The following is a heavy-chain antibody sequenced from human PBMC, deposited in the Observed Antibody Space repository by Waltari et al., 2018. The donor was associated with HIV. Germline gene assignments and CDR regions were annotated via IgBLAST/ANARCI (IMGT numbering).Heavy chain of an antibody. CDR3: ARQFSGGKFGYFDY. J-gene: IGHJ4*02. CDR1: GGSISSSSYY. V-gene: IGHV4-39*01. D-gene: IGHD2-15*01. CDR2: IYYSGST. Sequence: QLQLQESGPGLVKPSETLSLTCTVSGGSISSSSYYWGWIRQPPGKGREWIGSIYYSGSTYHHPSLKSRVTISVDTSKNQFSLNLSSVSAADTAVYYCARQFSGGKFGYFDYWGQGTLVTVSS.